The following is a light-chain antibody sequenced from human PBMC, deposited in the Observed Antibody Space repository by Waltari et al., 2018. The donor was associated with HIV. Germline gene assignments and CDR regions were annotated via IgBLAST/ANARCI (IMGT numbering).Light chain of an antibody. J-gene: IGKJ2*01. V-gene: IGKV1-5*03. Sequence: DIQMTQSPSTLSASVGDRVTITCRASQSISNWLAWYQQKPGKAPKLLIYKASSIEIGVPSRFSGSGSGTEFTLTISSLQPDDFATYYCQQYDSFTFGQGTKLEIK. CDR1: QSISNW. CDR2: KAS. CDR3: QQYDSFT.